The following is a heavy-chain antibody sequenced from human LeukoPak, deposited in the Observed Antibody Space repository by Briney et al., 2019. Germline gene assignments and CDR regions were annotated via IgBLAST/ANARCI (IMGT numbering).Heavy chain of an antibody. CDR2: ISGSGGST. Sequence: GGSLRLSCAASGFTFSSYAMSWARQAPGKGLEWVSAISGSGGSTYYADSVKGRFTISRDNSKNTLYLQMNSLRAEDTAVYYCAKESYYDSSGSNWFDPWGQGTLVTVSS. CDR3: AKESYYDSSGSNWFDP. J-gene: IGHJ5*02. D-gene: IGHD3-22*01. CDR1: GFTFSSYA. V-gene: IGHV3-23*01.